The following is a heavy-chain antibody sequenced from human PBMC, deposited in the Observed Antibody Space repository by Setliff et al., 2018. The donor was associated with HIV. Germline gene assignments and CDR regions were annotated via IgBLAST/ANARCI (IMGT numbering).Heavy chain of an antibody. CDR2: IIPIFGTA. J-gene: IGHJ4*02. V-gene: IGHV1-69*05. CDR3: ARTLYSSFSSFDY. CDR1: GGAFSSYA. Sequence: SVKVSCKASGGAFSSYALSWVRQAPGQGLEWMGGIIPIFGTANYAQKFQGRVTMTRDTSISTAYMELGRLRSDDTALYYCARTLYSSFSSFDYWGQGTLVTVSS. D-gene: IGHD6-19*01.